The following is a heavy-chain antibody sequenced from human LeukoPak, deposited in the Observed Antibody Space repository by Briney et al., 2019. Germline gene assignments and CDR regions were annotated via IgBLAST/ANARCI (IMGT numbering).Heavy chain of an antibody. V-gene: IGHV3-74*01. CDR2: INLDGSTT. CDR3: ARDKTVSALRRDYMDV. CDR1: GFTFSNYW. J-gene: IGHJ6*03. Sequence: PGGSLRLSCVASGFTFSNYWMHWVRQVPGKGLMWVSRINLDGSTTTYADSVKGRFTISRDNAKNTLYLQMNSLRAEDTALYYCARDKTVSALRRDYMDVWGKGTTVTVSS. D-gene: IGHD4-17*01.